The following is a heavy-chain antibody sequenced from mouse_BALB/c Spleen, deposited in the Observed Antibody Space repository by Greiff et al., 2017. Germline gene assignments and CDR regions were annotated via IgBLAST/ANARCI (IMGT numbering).Heavy chain of an antibody. CDR1: GYSITSGYS. CDR2: IHYSGST. J-gene: IGHJ3*01. V-gene: IGHV3-1*02. Sequence: DVKLQESGPDLVKPSQSLSLTCTVTGYSITSGYSWHWIRQFPGNQLEWMGYIHYSGSTNYNPSLKSRISITRDTSKNQFFLQLNSVTAEDTATYCCEAGTPFAYWGQGTLVTVSA. CDR3: EAGTPFAY. D-gene: IGHD4-1*01.